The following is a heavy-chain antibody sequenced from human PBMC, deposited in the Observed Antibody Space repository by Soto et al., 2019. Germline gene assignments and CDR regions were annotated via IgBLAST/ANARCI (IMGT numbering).Heavy chain of an antibody. Sequence: SETSSLTCTVSGGSISSYYWSWIRQPPGKGLEWIAYIYYTGSTNYNPSLKSRVTLSADTSKNQFSLKLISVTAADTAMYYCARVDSSGSYFDYWGQGTLVTVSS. CDR3: ARVDSSGSYFDY. V-gene: IGHV4-59*01. CDR2: IYYTGST. J-gene: IGHJ4*02. D-gene: IGHD3-22*01. CDR1: GGSISSYY.